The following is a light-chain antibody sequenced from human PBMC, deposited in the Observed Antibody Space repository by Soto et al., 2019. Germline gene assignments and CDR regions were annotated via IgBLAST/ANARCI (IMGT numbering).Light chain of an antibody. Sequence: QSALTQPPSASGSPGQSVTISCTGTSSDVGGYNYVSWYQQHPGKAPKLMIYEVSKRPSGVPDRFPCSTSGNTASLTVSGLQTNEEADYYCSTYTGSTNVFGTGTKGTVL. CDR1: SSDVGGYNY. CDR2: EVS. J-gene: IGLJ1*01. CDR3: STYTGSTNV. V-gene: IGLV2-8*01.